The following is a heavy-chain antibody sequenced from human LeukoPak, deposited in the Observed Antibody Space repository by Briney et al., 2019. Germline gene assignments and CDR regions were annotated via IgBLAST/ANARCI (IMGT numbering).Heavy chain of an antibody. J-gene: IGHJ4*02. CDR1: GFTFSSYW. CDR3: ARSYDFCSGYFDY. D-gene: IGHD3-3*01. Sequence: PGGSLRLSCAASGFTFSSYWMQWVRQAPGKGLVWVSRINSDGSSTSYADSVKGRFTISRDNAKNTLYLQMNSLRAEDTAVYYCARSYDFCSGYFDYWGQGTLVTVSS. V-gene: IGHV3-74*01. CDR2: INSDGSST.